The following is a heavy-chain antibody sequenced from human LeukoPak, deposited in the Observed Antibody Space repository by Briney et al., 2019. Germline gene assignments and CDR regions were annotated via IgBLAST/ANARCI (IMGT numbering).Heavy chain of an antibody. D-gene: IGHD2-15*01. CDR1: GFTFSSYA. V-gene: IGHV3-64*01. Sequence: GGSLRLSCAASGFTFSSYAMHWVRQAPGKGLEYVSAISSNGGSTYYANSVKGRFTISRDNSKNTLYLQMGSLRAEDMAVYYCARDPYQVVAAPPANWGQGTLVTVSS. CDR3: ARDPYQVVAAPPAN. J-gene: IGHJ4*02. CDR2: ISSNGGST.